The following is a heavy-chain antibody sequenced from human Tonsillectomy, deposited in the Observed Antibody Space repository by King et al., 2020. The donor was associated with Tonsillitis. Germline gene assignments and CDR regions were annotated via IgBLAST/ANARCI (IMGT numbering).Heavy chain of an antibody. CDR3: AAEGGSYYGDSYYGMDV. V-gene: IGHV1-58*02. J-gene: IGHJ6*02. CDR2: IVVGSGNT. D-gene: IGHD1-26*01. Sequence: QLVESGPEVKKPGTSVKVSCKASGFTFTSSAMQWVRQARGQRLEWIGWIVVGSGNTNYAQKFQERVTITRDMSTSTAYMELSSLRSEDTAVYYCAAEGGSYYGDSYYGMDVWGQGTTVTVSS. CDR1: GFTFTSSA.